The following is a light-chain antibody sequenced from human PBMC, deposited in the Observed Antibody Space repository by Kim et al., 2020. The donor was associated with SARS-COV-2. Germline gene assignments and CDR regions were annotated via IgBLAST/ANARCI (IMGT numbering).Light chain of an antibody. CDR2: RAS. CDR1: QSISIS. Sequence: GDRVTITFRASQSISISLAWYQQKPGKAPKLLIYRASNLQSGVPSRFSGSGSGTEFTLTISSLQPDDFATYYCQQFSGYPYTFGPGTKLEI. V-gene: IGKV1-5*03. CDR3: QQFSGYPYT. J-gene: IGKJ2*01.